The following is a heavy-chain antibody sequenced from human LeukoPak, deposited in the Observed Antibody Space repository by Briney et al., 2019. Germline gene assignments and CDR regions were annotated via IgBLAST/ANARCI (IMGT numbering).Heavy chain of an antibody. CDR1: GGTFSSNA. V-gene: IGHV1-69*05. CDR3: ARSLRPAWVNYYYYYMDV. CDR2: IIPIFGTA. Sequence: SVKVSCKASGGTFSSNAISWVRQAPGQGLEWMGGIIPIFGTANYAQKFQGRVTITTDESTSTAYMELSSLRSEDTAVYYCARSLRPAWVNYYYYYMDVWGKGTTVTVSS. J-gene: IGHJ6*03. D-gene: IGHD3-16*01.